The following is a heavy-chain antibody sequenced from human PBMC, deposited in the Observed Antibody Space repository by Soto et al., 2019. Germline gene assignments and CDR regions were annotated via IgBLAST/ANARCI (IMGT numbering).Heavy chain of an antibody. D-gene: IGHD5-12*01. CDR2: ISSSGSTV. V-gene: IGHV3-48*03. Sequence: TWGSLRLSCAASRFTFISYEILFGRQSPFKWREWVSYISSSGSTVYYADSVKCRCTISRDNTRNSLYLQMNSLRDEDTALYYCVRYCGTTLCNGVATRTFDYWGQGTLVTVSS. CDR3: VRYCGTTLCNGVATRTFDY. J-gene: IGHJ4*02. CDR1: RFTFISYE.